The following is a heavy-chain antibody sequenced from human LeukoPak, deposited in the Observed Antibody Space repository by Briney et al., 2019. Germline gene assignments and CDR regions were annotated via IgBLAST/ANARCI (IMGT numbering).Heavy chain of an antibody. J-gene: IGHJ4*02. CDR2: ISSGSSNT. D-gene: IGHD5-18*01. Sequence: GGSLRLSCAASGFTFSSYAMNWVRQAPGKGLEWVSYISSGSSNTHYADSVKGRFTISRDNSKSTLFLQMNSLRAEDTAVYYCARGYIYGYHYWGQGTLVTVSS. V-gene: IGHV3-48*01. CDR3: ARGYIYGYHY. CDR1: GFTFSSYA.